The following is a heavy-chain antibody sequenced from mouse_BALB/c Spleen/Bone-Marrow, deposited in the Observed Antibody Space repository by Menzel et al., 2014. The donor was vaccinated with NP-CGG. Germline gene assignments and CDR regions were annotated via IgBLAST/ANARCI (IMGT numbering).Heavy chain of an antibody. Sequence: QVQLKESGPGLAAPSQSLSITCTVSGFSLSRYNVHWVRQPPGKGLEWLGMIWNGGSTDYNSALKSRLSISKDNSKSQVFLKMNSLQTDDTAMYYCARNYYGIPYYFDYWGQGTTLTVSS. CDR3: ARNYYGIPYYFDY. D-gene: IGHD1-1*01. V-gene: IGHV2-6-4*01. CDR1: GFSLSRYN. J-gene: IGHJ2*01. CDR2: IWNGGST.